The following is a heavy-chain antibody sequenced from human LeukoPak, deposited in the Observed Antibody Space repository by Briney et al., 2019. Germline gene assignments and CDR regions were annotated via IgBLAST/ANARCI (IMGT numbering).Heavy chain of an antibody. CDR1: GFTVSSNY. V-gene: IGHV3-66*02. Sequence: GGSLRLSCAASGFTVSSNYMSWARQAPGKGLEWVSVIYSGGSTYYADSVKGRSTISRDNSKNTLYLQMNSLRAEDTAVYYCARDRSIAAAGSKLAEDYYYYYGMDVWGQGTTVTVSS. D-gene: IGHD6-13*01. CDR3: ARDRSIAAAGSKLAEDYYYYYGMDV. CDR2: IYSGGST. J-gene: IGHJ6*02.